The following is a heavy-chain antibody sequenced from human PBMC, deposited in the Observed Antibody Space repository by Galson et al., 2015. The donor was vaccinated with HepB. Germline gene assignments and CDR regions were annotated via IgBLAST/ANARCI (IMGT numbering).Heavy chain of an antibody. V-gene: IGHV1-69*13. J-gene: IGHJ5*02. D-gene: IGHD2-2*01. CDR2: ISPIFDSA. CDR1: GGIFSDYT. CDR3: ARDIAVVGVPHWFDP. Sequence: SVKVSCKASGGIFSDYTINWVRQAPGQGLEWMGGISPIFDSANYAQKFQGRVTFTADESTSTAYMELSSLTSNDTAVYYCARDIAVVGVPHWFDPWGQGTLVTVTS.